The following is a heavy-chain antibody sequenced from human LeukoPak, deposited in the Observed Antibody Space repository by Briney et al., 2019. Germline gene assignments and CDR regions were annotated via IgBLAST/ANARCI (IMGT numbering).Heavy chain of an antibody. CDR3: ARSPYCSSTSCYAYYYYYMDV. Sequence: GGSLRLSCAASGFTFSSYSMNWVRQAPGKGLEWVSSISSSSSYIYYADSVKGRFTISRDNAKNSLYLQMNSLRAEDTAVYYCARSPYCSSTSCYAYYYYYMDVWGKGTTVTISS. J-gene: IGHJ6*03. V-gene: IGHV3-21*01. CDR2: ISSSSSYI. CDR1: GFTFSSYS. D-gene: IGHD2-2*01.